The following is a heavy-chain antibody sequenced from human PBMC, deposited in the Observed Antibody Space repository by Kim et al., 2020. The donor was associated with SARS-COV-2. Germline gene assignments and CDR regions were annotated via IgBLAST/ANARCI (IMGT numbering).Heavy chain of an antibody. J-gene: IGHJ4*02. Sequence: YAHSVKGRFTLSRDNAKSTLYLQMDSRTEDDTAVYYCARFAVVTGGDYWGQGTLVTVSS. D-gene: IGHD2-21*01. V-gene: IGHV3-74*01. CDR3: ARFAVVTGGDY.